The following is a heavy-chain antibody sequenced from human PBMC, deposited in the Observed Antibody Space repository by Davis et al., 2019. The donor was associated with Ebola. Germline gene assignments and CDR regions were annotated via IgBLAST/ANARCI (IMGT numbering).Heavy chain of an antibody. D-gene: IGHD2-2*01. J-gene: IGHJ5*02. CDR1: GGTFSYA. V-gene: IGHV1-46*01. CDR2: INPSGGST. CDR3: ARSYQLLQNWFDP. Sequence: ASVKVSCKASGGTFSYAISWVRQAPGQGLEWMGIINPSGGSTSYAQKFQGRVTMTRDTSTSTVYMELSSLRSEDTAVYYCARSYQLLQNWFDPWGQGTLVTVSS.